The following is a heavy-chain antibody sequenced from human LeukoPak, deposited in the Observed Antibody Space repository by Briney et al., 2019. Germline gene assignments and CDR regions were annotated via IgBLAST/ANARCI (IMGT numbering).Heavy chain of an antibody. D-gene: IGHD5-18*01. Sequence: SVKVSCKASGYTFTSYYMHWVRQAPGQGLEWMGGIIPIFGTANYAQKFQGRVTITTDESTSTAYMELSSLRSEDTAVYYCARGRGGYSYGYGYWGQGTLVTVSS. J-gene: IGHJ4*02. CDR3: ARGRGGYSYGYGY. CDR1: GYTFTSYY. CDR2: IIPIFGTA. V-gene: IGHV1-69*05.